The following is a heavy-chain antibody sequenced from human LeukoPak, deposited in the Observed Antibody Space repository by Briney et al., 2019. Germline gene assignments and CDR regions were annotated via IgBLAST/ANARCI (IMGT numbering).Heavy chain of an antibody. CDR1: GGSINSYY. Sequence: SETLSLTCTVPGGSINSYYWSWIRQPPGKGLQWIGCIHYSGSTNYNPSLKSRVTISVDTSKNQFSLKLSSVTAADTAVYYCARGSPGLYYYYYYYMDVWGKGTTVTVSS. D-gene: IGHD3-16*01. CDR2: IHYSGST. J-gene: IGHJ6*03. V-gene: IGHV4-59*12. CDR3: ARGSPGLYYYYYYYMDV.